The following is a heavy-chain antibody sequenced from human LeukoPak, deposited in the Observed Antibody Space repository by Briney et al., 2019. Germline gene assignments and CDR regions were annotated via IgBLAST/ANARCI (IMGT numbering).Heavy chain of an antibody. CDR3: AKDSKIVGPTFRSYHYMDV. Sequence: GGSLRLSCAASGFTFSSYAMSWVRQAPGEGLEWVLGISGSGGSTYYADSVKGRFTISRDNSKKTLYLQMNSLRAEDTAVYYCAKDSKIVGPTFRSYHYMDVWGKGTTVTVSS. J-gene: IGHJ6*03. V-gene: IGHV3-23*01. D-gene: IGHD1-26*01. CDR2: ISGSGGST. CDR1: GFTFSSYA.